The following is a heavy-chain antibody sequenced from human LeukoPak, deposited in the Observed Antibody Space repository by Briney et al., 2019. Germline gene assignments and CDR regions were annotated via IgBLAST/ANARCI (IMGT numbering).Heavy chain of an antibody. V-gene: IGHV4-59*01. CDR2: IYYSGST. J-gene: IGHJ3*02. CDR3: ARDVSAAFDI. CDR1: GGSLSSYY. D-gene: IGHD5/OR15-5a*01. Sequence: SETLSLTCTVSGGSLSSYYWSWIRQPPGKGLEWIGYIYYSGSTNYNPSLKSGVTISLDTSKNQFSLKLSPVTAADTAVYYCARDVSAAFDIWGQRTMVTVSS.